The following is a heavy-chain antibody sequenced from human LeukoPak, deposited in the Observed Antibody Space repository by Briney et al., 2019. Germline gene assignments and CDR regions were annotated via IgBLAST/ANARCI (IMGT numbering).Heavy chain of an antibody. D-gene: IGHD6-13*01. CDR3: ARGIAAWFDP. J-gene: IGHJ5*02. CDR2: IYYSGST. CDR1: GGSISSCGYY. V-gene: IGHV4-31*03. Sequence: TLSLTCTVSGGSISSCGYYWSWIRQHPGQGLEWIGYIYYSGSTYYNPSLKSRVTISVDTYKNQFSLKLSSVTAADTAVYYCARGIAAWFDPWGQGTLVTVSS.